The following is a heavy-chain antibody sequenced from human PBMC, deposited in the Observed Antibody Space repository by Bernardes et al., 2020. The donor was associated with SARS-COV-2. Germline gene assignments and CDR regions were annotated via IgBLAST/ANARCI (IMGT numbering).Heavy chain of an antibody. CDR3: ARDSQGRQLVDNSSYYYGMDV. CDR1: GGSVSSGSYY. J-gene: IGHJ6*02. V-gene: IGHV4-61*01. CDR2: IYYSGST. D-gene: IGHD6-6*01. Sequence: TLSLTCTVSGGSVSSGSYYWSWIRQPPGKGLEWIGYIYYSGSTNYNPSLKSRVTISVDTSKNQFSLKLSSVTAADTAVYYCARDSQGRQLVDNSSYYYGMDVWGQGTTVTVSS.